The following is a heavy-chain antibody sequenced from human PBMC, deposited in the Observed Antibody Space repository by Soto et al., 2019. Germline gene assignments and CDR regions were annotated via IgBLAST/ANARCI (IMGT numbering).Heavy chain of an antibody. CDR2: ISGGSSYT. V-gene: IGHV3-11*06. J-gene: IGHJ4*02. D-gene: IGHD2-21*01. CDR3: AKTIVAASGYYFDH. Sequence: QVQLVESGGGLVKPGGSLRLACAASGFSFDDSSMSWIRQAPGKGLEWLSYISGGSSYTNYADSVKARFTISRDNAKRSLYLEMNSLRADDTAVYYCAKTIVAASGYYFDHWGQGNLVTVSS. CDR1: GFSFDDSS.